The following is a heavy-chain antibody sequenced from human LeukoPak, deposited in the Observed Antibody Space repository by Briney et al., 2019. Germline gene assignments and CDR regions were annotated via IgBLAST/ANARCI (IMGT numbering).Heavy chain of an antibody. CDR3: AREGFGELSHFDY. CDR2: INHGGRT. V-gene: IGHV4-34*01. Sequence: SETLSLTCVVYGGSFSGDYWSWIRQPPGRGLEWIGEINHGGRTNYNPSLKSRVTISVDTSKNQFSLKLSSVTAADTAVYYCAREGFGELSHFDYWGQGTLVTVSS. D-gene: IGHD3-10*01. CDR1: GGSFSGDY. J-gene: IGHJ4*02.